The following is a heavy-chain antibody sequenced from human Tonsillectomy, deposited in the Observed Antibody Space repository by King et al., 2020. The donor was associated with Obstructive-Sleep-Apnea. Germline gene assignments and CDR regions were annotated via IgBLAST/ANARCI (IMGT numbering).Heavy chain of an antibody. D-gene: IGHD6-19*01. CDR2: INPNSGGT. CDR1: GYTFTGYY. Sequence: QLVQSGAEVKKPGASVKVSCKASGYTFTGYYMHWVRQAPGQGLEWMGWINPNSGGTNFAQKFQGRVTMTRDTSISTAYMELSRLRSDDTAVYYCARDRYTTGGWFGPWGQGTLVTVSS. CDR3: ARDRYTTGGWFGP. V-gene: IGHV1-2*02. J-gene: IGHJ5*02.